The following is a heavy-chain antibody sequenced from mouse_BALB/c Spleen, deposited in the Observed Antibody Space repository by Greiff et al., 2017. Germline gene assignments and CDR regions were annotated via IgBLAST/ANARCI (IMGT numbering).Heavy chain of an antibody. V-gene: IGHV5-6-4*01. CDR2: ISSGGSYT. D-gene: IGHD5-1*01. J-gene: IGHJ2*01. CDR3: TRGVPYFDY. Sequence: EVQLVESGGGLVKPGGSLKLSCAASGFTFSSYTMSWVRQTPEKRLEWVATISSGGSYTYYPDSVKGRFTISRDNAKNTLYLQMSSLKSEDTAMYYCTRGVPYFDYWGQGTTLTVSS. CDR1: GFTFSSYT.